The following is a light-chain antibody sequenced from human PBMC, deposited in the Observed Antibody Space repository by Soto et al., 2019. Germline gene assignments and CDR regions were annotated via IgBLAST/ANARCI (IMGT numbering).Light chain of an antibody. Sequence: EIVLTQSPGTLSLSPGERATLSCRASQSVSSDYLAWYHQRPGQAPGLLIYGASSRAGGIPDRFSGSGSGTDFTLTISRLEPEDFAVYYCQQYGSSPWTFGQGTKVEIK. V-gene: IGKV3-20*01. CDR1: QSVSSDY. CDR3: QQYGSSPWT. CDR2: GAS. J-gene: IGKJ1*01.